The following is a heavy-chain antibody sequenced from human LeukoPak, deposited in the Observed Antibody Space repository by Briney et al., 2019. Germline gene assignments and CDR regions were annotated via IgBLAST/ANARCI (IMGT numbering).Heavy chain of an antibody. D-gene: IGHD3-16*01. Sequence: SETLSLPCTVSGGSVSSGSYYWSWIRQPPGRGLVWIWYIYYSGSTNYTPSLKSRVTISVDTSKNQFSLKLSSVTAADTAVYYCARDRADPRGRVDPWGQGTLVTVSS. CDR1: GGSVSSGSYY. J-gene: IGHJ5*02. V-gene: IGHV4-61*01. CDR3: ARDRADPRGRVDP. CDR2: IYYSGST.